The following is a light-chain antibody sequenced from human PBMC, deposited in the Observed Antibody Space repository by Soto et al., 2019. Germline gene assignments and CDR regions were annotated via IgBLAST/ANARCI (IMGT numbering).Light chain of an antibody. CDR1: SSDVGGHDY. Sequence: QSALTQPRSVSGSPGQSVTISCTGTSSDVGGHDYVSWYQQHPGKAPKLMIYDVTKRPSGVPDRFSGSKSGNTASLTISGLQAEDEADFDCCSYAGSYTFVFGTGTKVTV. CDR3: CSYAGSYTFV. J-gene: IGLJ1*01. CDR2: DVT. V-gene: IGLV2-11*01.